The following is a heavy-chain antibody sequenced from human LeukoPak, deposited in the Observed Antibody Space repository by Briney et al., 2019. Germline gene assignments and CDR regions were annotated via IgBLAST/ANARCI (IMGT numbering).Heavy chain of an antibody. CDR1: GFTLGGYG. V-gene: IGHV3-33*01. CDR2: IWNDGSKK. Sequence: GGSLRLSCAASGFTLGGYGMHWVRQAPGKGLEWVSNIWNDGSKKYYSDSVKGRFTISRDDSNNTLYLHMNSPRAEDTAVYYCARSAYGDYEGHDALDLWGQGTMVTGSS. J-gene: IGHJ3*01. D-gene: IGHD4-17*01. CDR3: ARSAYGDYEGHDALDL.